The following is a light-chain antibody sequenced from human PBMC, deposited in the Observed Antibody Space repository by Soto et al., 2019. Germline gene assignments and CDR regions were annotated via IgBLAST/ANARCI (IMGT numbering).Light chain of an antibody. CDR3: QHSNSNPEA. V-gene: IGKV1-39*01. Sequence: VQMTLSPSSLSASVGESLTLTCRASQSVTSCLAWYQQKPGKAPELLIYAASSLHSGVPSRFRGSGSGTDFTLTIRSLQPDDFATYYCQHSNSNPEAFGQGTMVAIK. J-gene: IGKJ1*01. CDR2: AAS. CDR1: QSVTSC.